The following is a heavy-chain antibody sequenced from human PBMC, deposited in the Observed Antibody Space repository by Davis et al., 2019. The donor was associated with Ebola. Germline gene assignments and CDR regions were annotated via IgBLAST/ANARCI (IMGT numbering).Heavy chain of an antibody. Sequence: GGSLRLSCAASGFTFSSYWMSWVRQAPGKGLEWVANIKQDGSEKYYVDSVKGRFTISRDNAKNTLYLQMNSLRAEDTAVYYCARDPPGSSPPDAFDIWGPGTMVTVSS. CDR1: GFTFSSYW. CDR2: IKQDGSEK. V-gene: IGHV3-7*03. J-gene: IGHJ3*02. CDR3: ARDPPGSSPPDAFDI. D-gene: IGHD6-6*01.